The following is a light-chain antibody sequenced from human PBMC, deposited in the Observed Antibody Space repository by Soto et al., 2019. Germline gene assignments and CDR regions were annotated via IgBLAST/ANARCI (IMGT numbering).Light chain of an antibody. Sequence: EIVFTQSPGTLSLSPGERATLSCRASQSVNSNYLAWYQQKPGQAPRLLIYGASSRETGIPDRFSGSGAGTEFTLTISRLEPEDFEVDDCQQYGSSIRTFGQGTKVDIK. CDR2: GAS. V-gene: IGKV3-20*01. CDR3: QQYGSSIRT. CDR1: QSVNSNY. J-gene: IGKJ1*01.